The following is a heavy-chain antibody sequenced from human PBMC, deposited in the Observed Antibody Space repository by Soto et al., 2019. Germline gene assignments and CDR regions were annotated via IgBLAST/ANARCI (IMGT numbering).Heavy chain of an antibody. V-gene: IGHV3-7*01. CDR2: IKQDGSEK. Sequence: EVQLVESGGGLVQPGGSLRLSCAASGFTFSSYWMSWVRQAPGKGLEWGANIKQDGSEKYYVDSVKGRFTISRDNAKNSLYLQMNSLRAEDTAVYYCARGRGCSTGCHNFDYWGQGTLVTVSS. CDR3: ARGRGCSTGCHNFDY. D-gene: IGHD2-2*01. CDR1: GFTFSSYW. J-gene: IGHJ4*02.